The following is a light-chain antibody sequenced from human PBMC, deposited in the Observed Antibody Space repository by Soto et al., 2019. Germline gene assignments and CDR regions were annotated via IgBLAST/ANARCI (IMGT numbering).Light chain of an antibody. CDR1: QSVSSY. CDR2: DAS. CDR3: QRRSNWPLT. J-gene: IGKJ4*01. V-gene: IGKV3-11*01. Sequence: EIVLTQSPATLSLSPGERATLSCRASQSVSSYLAWYQQKPGQAPRLLIYDASNRATGIPARFSGSGSGTNFPFPIGTLEREVFAVYYCQRRSNWPLTFGGGTKVDIK.